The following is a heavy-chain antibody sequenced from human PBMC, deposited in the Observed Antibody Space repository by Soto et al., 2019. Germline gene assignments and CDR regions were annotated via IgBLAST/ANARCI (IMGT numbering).Heavy chain of an antibody. V-gene: IGHV3-23*01. J-gene: IGHJ4*02. D-gene: IGHD2-2*01. CDR3: AKARCSTTDCYVPDY. CDR2: ISGSGGSP. Sequence: VGSLRLSCVASGFTFSTYTMSWVRQAPGKGLEWVSVISGSGGSPSYADSVQGRFSIYRDNSKNTLYLQMNSLRGDDTAMYYCAKARCSTTDCYVPDYWGRGTLVTVSS. CDR1: GFTFSTYT.